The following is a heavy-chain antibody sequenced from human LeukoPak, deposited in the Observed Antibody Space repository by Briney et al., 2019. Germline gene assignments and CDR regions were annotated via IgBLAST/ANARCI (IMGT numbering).Heavy chain of an antibody. Sequence: GGSLRLSCAASGFTFRSYEMNWVRQAPGKGLEWVSSIRGSGDSTYYADSVKGRFTISRDNTKNTLYLQMNSLRGDDTAVYYCAKSYSYYHMDDWGKGTSVTVSS. J-gene: IGHJ6*03. CDR1: GFTFRSYE. CDR3: AKSYSYYHMDD. CDR2: IRGSGDST. V-gene: IGHV3-23*01.